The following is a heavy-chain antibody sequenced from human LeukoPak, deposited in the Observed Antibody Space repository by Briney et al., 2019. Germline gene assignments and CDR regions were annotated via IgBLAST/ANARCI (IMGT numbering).Heavy chain of an antibody. CDR1: GGSFSGYY. J-gene: IGHJ5*02. V-gene: IGHV4-34*01. CDR2: TNHSGST. CDR3: ARAVVVVPAAKSGWFDP. Sequence: SETLSLTCAVYGGSFSGYYWSWIRQPPGKGLEWIGETNHSGSTNYNPSLESRVTISVDTSKNQFSLKLSSVTAADTAVYYYARAVVVVPAAKSGWFDPWGQGTLVTVSS. D-gene: IGHD2-2*01.